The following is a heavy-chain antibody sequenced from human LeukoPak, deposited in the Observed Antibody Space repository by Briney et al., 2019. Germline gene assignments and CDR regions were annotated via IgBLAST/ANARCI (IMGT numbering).Heavy chain of an antibody. J-gene: IGHJ4*02. CDR3: ARGYFDWFLVY. D-gene: IGHD3-9*01. V-gene: IGHV3-7*01. CDR1: GFTFSSYW. CDR2: IKQDGSEK. Sequence: GGSLRLSCAASGFTFSSYWMSWVRQAPGKGLEWVADIKQDGSEKYYVDSVKGRFTISRDNAKNSLYLQMNSLRAEDTAVYYCARGYFDWFLVYWGQGTLVTVSS.